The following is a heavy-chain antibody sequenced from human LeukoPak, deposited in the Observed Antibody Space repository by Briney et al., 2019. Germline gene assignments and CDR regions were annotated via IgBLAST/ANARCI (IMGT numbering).Heavy chain of an antibody. CDR3: AKDSLGYYDSSGYYYFDY. CDR1: GFTFSSYA. CDR2: ISYDGSNK. D-gene: IGHD3-22*01. Sequence: GGSLRLSCAASGFTFSSYAMHWVRQAPGKGLEWVAVISYDGSNKYYADSVKGRFTISRDNSKNTLYLQMNSLRAEDTAVYYCAKDSLGYYDSSGYYYFDYWGQGTLVTVSS. V-gene: IGHV3-30-3*01. J-gene: IGHJ4*02.